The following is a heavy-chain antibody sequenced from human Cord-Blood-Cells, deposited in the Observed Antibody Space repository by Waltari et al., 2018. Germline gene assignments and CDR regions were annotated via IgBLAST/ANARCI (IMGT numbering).Heavy chain of an antibody. CDR3: ARVYSGNECWSGYYITDYFDY. J-gene: IGHJ4*02. CDR2: INHSGRT. CDR1: GGSFSGYY. V-gene: IGHV4-34*01. D-gene: IGHD3-3*01. Sequence: QVQLQQWGAGLLKPSETLSLTCAVYGGSFSGYYWSWISQPPGNGLEWIGEINHSGRTNYNPARRRRVTLSVATSKNHFCLKLSSVTAADTAVYYCARVYSGNECWSGYYITDYFDYWGQGTLVTVSS.